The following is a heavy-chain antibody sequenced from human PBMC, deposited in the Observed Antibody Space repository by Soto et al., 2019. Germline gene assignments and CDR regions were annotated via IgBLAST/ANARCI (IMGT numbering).Heavy chain of an antibody. CDR2: IDPNSGAA. Sequence: QVQLVQSGAEVKKPGASVKVSCKASGYTFTAYYMHWVRQAPGQGLEWMGWIDPNSGAALYAQKLQGWVTMARETSINTAYMELSRRRSNVTAVYYWATDVFRGWGKWFDPWGQGTLVTVSS. D-gene: IGHD3-16*01. J-gene: IGHJ5*02. CDR3: ATDVFRGWGKWFDP. CDR1: GYTFTAYY. V-gene: IGHV1-2*04.